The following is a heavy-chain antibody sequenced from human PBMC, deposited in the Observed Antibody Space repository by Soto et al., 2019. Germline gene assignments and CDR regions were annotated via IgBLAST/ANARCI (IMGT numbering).Heavy chain of an antibody. CDR2: INHSGGT. CDR3: AIGGSGSYYNPYYFDY. D-gene: IGHD3-10*01. J-gene: IGHJ4*02. V-gene: IGHV4-34*01. Sequence: SETLSLTCAVYGGSFSAYYWSWIRQPPGKGLEWIGEINHSGGTSYNPSLKSRVTISVDTSKNQFSLKLSSVTAADTAVYYCAIGGSGSYYNPYYFDYWGQGTLVTVSS. CDR1: GGSFSAYY.